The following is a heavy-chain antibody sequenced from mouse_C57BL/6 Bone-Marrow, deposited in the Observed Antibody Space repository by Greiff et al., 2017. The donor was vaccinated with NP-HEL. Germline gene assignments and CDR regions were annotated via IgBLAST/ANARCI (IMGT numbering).Heavy chain of an antibody. CDR3: TTAQATYY. CDR1: GFNIKDDY. CDR2: IDPENGDT. Sequence: VHVKQSGAELVRPGASVKLSCTASGFNIKDDYMHWVKQRPEQGLEWIGWIDPENGDTEYASKFQGKATITADTSSNTAYLQLSSLTSEDTAVYYCTTAQATYYWDQGTTLPVSS. J-gene: IGHJ2*01. V-gene: IGHV14-4*01. D-gene: IGHD3-2*02.